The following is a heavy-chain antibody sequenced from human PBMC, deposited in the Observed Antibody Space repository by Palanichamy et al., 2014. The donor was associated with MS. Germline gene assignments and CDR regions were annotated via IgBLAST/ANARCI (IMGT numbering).Heavy chain of an antibody. CDR2: ISFSGSYT. D-gene: IGHD4-17*01. J-gene: IGHJ4*02. V-gene: IGHV3-11*06. Sequence: AASGFTFSDYYMSWLRQPPGKGLEWVSYISFSGSYTKYADSVKGRFAISRDNANNVLYLQMNSLRAEGTAVYYCARDPNSITTVTTGWSLWGQGTLVTDST. CDR3: ARDPNSITTVTTGWSL. CDR1: GFTFSDYY.